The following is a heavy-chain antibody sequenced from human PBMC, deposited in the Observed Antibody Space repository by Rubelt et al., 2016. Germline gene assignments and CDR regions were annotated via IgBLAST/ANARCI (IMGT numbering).Heavy chain of an antibody. CDR2: ISYDGSNK. CDR1: GFTFSSYA. D-gene: IGHD2/OR15-2a*01. Sequence: QVQLVESGGGVVQPGRSLRLSCAASGFTFSSYAMHWVRQAPGKGLEWVAVISYDGSNKYYADSVKGRFTISRDNSKNTLYLQMNSLRAEDTAVYYCVRDLTFYGMDVWGQGTTVTVSS. J-gene: IGHJ6*02. CDR3: VRDLTFYGMDV. V-gene: IGHV3-30*04.